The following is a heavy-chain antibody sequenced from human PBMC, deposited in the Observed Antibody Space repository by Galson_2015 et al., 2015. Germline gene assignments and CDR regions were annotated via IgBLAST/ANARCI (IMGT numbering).Heavy chain of an antibody. CDR1: EFSFSSYA. Sequence: SLRLSCAASEFSFSSYAMSWVRQAPGKGLEWVSAISGSGASTYYADSVKGRFTISRDNSKNTLYLQMNSLRAEDTAVYYCAKRSYTSGWAGTFGCWGQGTLVTVSS. D-gene: IGHD6-19*01. CDR3: AKRSYTSGWAGTFGC. V-gene: IGHV3-23*01. CDR2: ISGSGAST. J-gene: IGHJ4*02.